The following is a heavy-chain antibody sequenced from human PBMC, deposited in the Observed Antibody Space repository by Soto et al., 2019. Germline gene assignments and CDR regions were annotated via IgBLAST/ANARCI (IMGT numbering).Heavy chain of an antibody. CDR3: ARGTVTSGRWFGP. V-gene: IGHV1-18*04. CDR1: HATFTGDT. J-gene: IGHJ5*02. CDR2: ISSLSGNT. Sequence: QVHLVQSETEVKEPGASVTVSCKTSHATFTGDTINWVRQAPGQGLEWLGWISSLSGNTYYARDFQGRLTMTTNTCATTAYMELRSLRSDDTAVYFCARGTVTSGRWFGPWGQGTLDTVSS. D-gene: IGHD4-17*01.